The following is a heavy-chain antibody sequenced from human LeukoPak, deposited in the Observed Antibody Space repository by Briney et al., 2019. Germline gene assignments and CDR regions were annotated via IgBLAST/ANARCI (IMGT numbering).Heavy chain of an antibody. Sequence: GGSLRLSCAASGFSVSTNYMSWVRQAPGKGLEWVSVIFTNGNTKYADSVKGRFTTSRDNSKNMLYLQMNSLRAEDTAVYYCARDHYGLTSYPNPWGQGTLVTVSS. CDR2: IFTNGNT. CDR1: GFSVSTNY. J-gene: IGHJ5*02. D-gene: IGHD3-10*01. CDR3: ARDHYGLTSYPNP. V-gene: IGHV3-66*01.